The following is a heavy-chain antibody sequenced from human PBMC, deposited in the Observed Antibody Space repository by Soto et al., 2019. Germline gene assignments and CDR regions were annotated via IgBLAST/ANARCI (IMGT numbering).Heavy chain of an antibody. J-gene: IGHJ2*01. V-gene: IGHV3-23*01. CDR1: GFTFSSYA. Sequence: GGSLRLSCAGSGFTFSSYAMSWVRQAPGKGLEWVSGISGSGISPYYADSVKGRFTIFRDNSKNTLYLQMNSLRAEDTAVYYCARDMLSSETYIWYFGLWGRGTLVTVSS. CDR3: ARDMLSSETYIWYFGL. CDR2: ISGSGISP. D-gene: IGHD3-10*01.